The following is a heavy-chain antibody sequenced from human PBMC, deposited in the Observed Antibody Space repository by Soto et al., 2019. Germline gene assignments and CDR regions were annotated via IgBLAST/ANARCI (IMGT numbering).Heavy chain of an antibody. V-gene: IGHV3-23*01. J-gene: IGHJ4*02. CDR3: AKDFTPDSRWDIDY. CDR1: GFTFSIYT. Sequence: EVQLLESGGGLVQPAGSLRLSCAASGFTFSIYTMSWFRQAPGKGLEWVSSIYGNGRSTFYSASVKGRFTISRDNSGNTVYLQMISLRDEDTAIYYCAKDFTPDSRWDIDYWGQGSLVTVSS. CDR2: IYGNGRST. D-gene: IGHD1-26*01.